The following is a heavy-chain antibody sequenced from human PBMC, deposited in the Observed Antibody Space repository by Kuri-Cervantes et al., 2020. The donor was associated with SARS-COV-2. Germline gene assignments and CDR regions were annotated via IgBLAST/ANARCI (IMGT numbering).Heavy chain of an antibody. D-gene: IGHD6-19*01. V-gene: IGHV4-34*01. J-gene: IGHJ4*02. CDR3: ARHGGIAVADTFDY. CDR2: INHSGST. Sequence: SETLSLTCAVYGESFIGYYWSWVRQPPGKGLEWIGDINHSGSTNYNPSLKSRVTISVDTSKNQFSLKLSSVTAADTAVYYCARHGGIAVADTFDYWGQGTLVTVSS. CDR1: GESFIGYY.